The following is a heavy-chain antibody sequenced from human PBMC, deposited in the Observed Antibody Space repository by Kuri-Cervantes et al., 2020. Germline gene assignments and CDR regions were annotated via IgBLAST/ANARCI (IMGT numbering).Heavy chain of an antibody. D-gene: IGHD6-13*01. CDR2: INHSGIT. V-gene: IGHV4-34*01. J-gene: IGHJ5*02. Sequence: ESLKISCAVYGASFSGYYWSWIRQPPGKGLEWIREINHSGITKHNPSLKSRVTMSVDTSKNQFSLKLSSVTAADTAVYYCARVFDSSSWVGPHNWFDPWGQGTLVTVSS. CDR3: ARVFDSSSWVGPHNWFDP. CDR1: GASFSGYY.